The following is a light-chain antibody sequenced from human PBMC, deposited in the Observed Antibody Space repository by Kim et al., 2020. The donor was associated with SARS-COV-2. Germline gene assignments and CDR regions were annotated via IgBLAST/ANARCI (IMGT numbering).Light chain of an antibody. CDR1: NIGSKS. Sequence: SYELTQPPSVSVAPGKTARITCGGNNIGSKSVHWYQQKPGQAPVLVIYYDSDRPSGIPERFSGPHSGNTATLTISRVEAGDEADYYCQVWDSSSDHPVFG. V-gene: IGLV3-21*04. CDR3: QVWDSSSDHPV. J-gene: IGLJ3*02. CDR2: YDS.